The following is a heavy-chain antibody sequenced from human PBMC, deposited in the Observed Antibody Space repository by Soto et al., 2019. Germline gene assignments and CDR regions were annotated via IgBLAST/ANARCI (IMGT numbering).Heavy chain of an antibody. D-gene: IGHD3-10*01. Sequence: SETLSLTCTVSGGSISSGDYYWSWIRQPPGKGLEWIGYIYYSGSTYYNPSLKSRVTISVDTSKNQFSLKLSSVTAADTAVYYCSREVQPGVRREYDYWGQGALVTVSS. J-gene: IGHJ4*02. V-gene: IGHV4-30-4*01. CDR2: IYYSGST. CDR3: SREVQPGVRREYDY. CDR1: GGSISSGDYY.